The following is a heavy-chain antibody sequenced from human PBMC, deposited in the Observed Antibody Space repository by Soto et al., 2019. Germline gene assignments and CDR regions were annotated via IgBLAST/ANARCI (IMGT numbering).Heavy chain of an antibody. V-gene: IGHV3-30*03. CDR3: ARVPKSSGWSPTAYYFDY. CDR2: ISYDGSYE. D-gene: IGHD6-19*01. CDR1: GITVSRNA. Sequence: GGSLRLSCAAPGITVSRNAMHWVRQAPGKGLEWVAVISYDGSYEDYADSVKGRFTISRDNSNSMLFLQMNSLRLEDTAVYYCARVPKSSGWSPTAYYFDYWGQGTLVTVSS. J-gene: IGHJ4*02.